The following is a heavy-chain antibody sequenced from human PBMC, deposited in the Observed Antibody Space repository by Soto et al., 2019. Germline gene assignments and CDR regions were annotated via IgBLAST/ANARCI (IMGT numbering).Heavy chain of an antibody. Sequence: GGSLRLSCAASGFTFSNAWMNWVRQAPGKGLEWVGRIKSKTDGGTTDYAAPVKGRFTISRDDSKNTLYLQMNSLKTEDTAVYYCTTDVGMGGSSSWYGRHYYYYGMDVWGQGTTVTVSS. CDR2: IKSKTDGGTT. J-gene: IGHJ6*02. D-gene: IGHD6-13*01. V-gene: IGHV3-15*07. CDR3: TTDVGMGGSSSWYGRHYYYYGMDV. CDR1: GFTFSNAW.